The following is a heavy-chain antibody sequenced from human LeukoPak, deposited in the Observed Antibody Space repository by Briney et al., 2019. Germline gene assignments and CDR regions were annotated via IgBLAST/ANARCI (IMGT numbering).Heavy chain of an antibody. CDR2: INPSGGT. J-gene: IGHJ4*02. CDR1: GYTFSIYN. CDR3: AREGVAGTGLDF. D-gene: IGHD6-13*01. Sequence: ASVKVSCKASGYTFSIYNMHWVRQAPGQGLEWMGIINPSGGTSYAQKLQGRITMTRDTSTSTLYVELSSLTSEDTAVYYCAREGVAGTGLDFWGQGTLVTVSS. V-gene: IGHV1-46*01.